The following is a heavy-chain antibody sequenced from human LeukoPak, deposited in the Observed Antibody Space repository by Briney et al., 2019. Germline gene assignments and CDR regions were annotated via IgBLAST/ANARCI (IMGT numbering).Heavy chain of an antibody. CDR2: ISGSGART. V-gene: IGHV3-23*01. D-gene: IGHD1-26*01. Sequence: GGSLRLSCAASGFTFSSYGMSWVRQAPGKGLEWVSGISGSGARTDYADSVKGRFTISRDNAKNTLYLQMNSLRAEDTAVYYCAKGSREWELLDAFDIWGQGTMVTVSS. J-gene: IGHJ3*02. CDR1: GFTFSSYG. CDR3: AKGSREWELLDAFDI.